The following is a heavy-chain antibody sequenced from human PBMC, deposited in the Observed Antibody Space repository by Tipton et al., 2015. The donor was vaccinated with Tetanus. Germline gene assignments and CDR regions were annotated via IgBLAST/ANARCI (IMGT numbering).Heavy chain of an antibody. J-gene: IGHJ2*01. CDR2: INTSGSS. CDR1: GGSISSYY. Sequence: TLSLTCTVSGGSISSYYWSWIRQSAAMGLEWIGRINTSGSSDYNPSLKGRVTMSIDTSGNRFSLDLTSVTAADTAIYYCARAELRRGFSGYLYYDLWGRGILVTVSS. D-gene: IGHD5-12*01. V-gene: IGHV4-4*07. CDR3: ARAELRRGFSGYLYYDL.